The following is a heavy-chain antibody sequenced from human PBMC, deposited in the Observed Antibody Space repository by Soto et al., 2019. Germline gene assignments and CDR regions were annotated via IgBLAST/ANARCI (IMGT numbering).Heavy chain of an antibody. CDR1: GFTFSSYA. CDR3: AKTAGESLRFLEWLLSGCMDV. V-gene: IGHV3-23*01. D-gene: IGHD3-3*01. Sequence: GGSLRLSCAASGFTFSSYAMSWVRQAPGKGLEWVSAISGSGGSTYYADSVKGRFTISRDNSKNTLYMQMNSLRAEDTAVYYCAKTAGESLRFLEWLLSGCMDVWGKGTTVTVSS. CDR2: ISGSGGST. J-gene: IGHJ6*03.